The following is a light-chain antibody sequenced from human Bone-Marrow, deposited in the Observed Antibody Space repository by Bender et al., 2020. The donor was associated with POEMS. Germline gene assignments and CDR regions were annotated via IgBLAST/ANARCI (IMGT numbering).Light chain of an antibody. Sequence: QSALTQPASVSGSPGQSITISCTGTNRNVGAYNYVSWYQQQPGKAPKLILYDVTNRPSGVSHRFSGSKSGNTASLTITGLRPDDESICYCSSFSNGPALVFGGGTRLTVL. J-gene: IGLJ3*02. CDR2: DVT. CDR1: NRNVGAYNY. V-gene: IGLV2-14*03. CDR3: SSFSNGPALV.